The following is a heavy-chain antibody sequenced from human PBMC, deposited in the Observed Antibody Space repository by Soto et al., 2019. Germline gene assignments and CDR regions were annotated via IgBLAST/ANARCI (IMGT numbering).Heavy chain of an antibody. V-gene: IGHV4-30-4*01. D-gene: IGHD6-6*01. CDR2: IYYSGST. CDR1: GGSISSGDYY. CDR3: ASYSSSPRSVGYYYYYGMDV. Sequence: TLSLTCTVSGGSISSGDYYWSWIRQPPGEGLEWIGYIYYSGSTYYNPSLKSRVTISVDTSKNQFSLKLSSVTAADTAVYYCASYSSSPRSVGYYYYYGMDVWGQGTTVTVSS. J-gene: IGHJ6*02.